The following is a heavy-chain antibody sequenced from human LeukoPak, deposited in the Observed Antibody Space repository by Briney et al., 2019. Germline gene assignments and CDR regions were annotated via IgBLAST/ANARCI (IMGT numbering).Heavy chain of an antibody. V-gene: IGHV3-7*02. CDR1: GFTFSNYW. D-gene: IGHD1-7*01. CDR3: ATGGNYHAY. J-gene: IGHJ4*02. CDR2: IKQDGTDK. Sequence: PGGSLRLSCAASGFTFSNYWMTWVRQAPGKGLEWVASIKQDGTDKYYVDSVKGRFTISRDNAENSLYLQVNNLSAEDTAVYYCATGGNYHAYWGQGTLVTVSS.